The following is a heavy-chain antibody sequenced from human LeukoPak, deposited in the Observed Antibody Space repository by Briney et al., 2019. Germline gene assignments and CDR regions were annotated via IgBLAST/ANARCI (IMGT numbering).Heavy chain of an antibody. CDR1: GYTFTSYG. V-gene: IGHV1-18*01. J-gene: IGHJ4*02. D-gene: IGHD3-3*01. Sequence: GASVKVSCKASGYTFTSYGISWVRQAPGQGLEWMAWISAYNGNTNYAQKLQGRVTLTTDTSTSTAYMELRSLRSDDTAVYYCARLSHPEYYDFWSGYFRYWGPGTLVTVSS. CDR2: ISAYNGNT. CDR3: ARLSHPEYYDFWSGYFRY.